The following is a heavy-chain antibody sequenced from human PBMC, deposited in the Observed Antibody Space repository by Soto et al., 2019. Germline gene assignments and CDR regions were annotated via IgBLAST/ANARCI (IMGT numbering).Heavy chain of an antibody. V-gene: IGHV3-7*01. J-gene: IGHJ4*02. D-gene: IGHD6-19*01. CDR3: VRSNGWTLDF. CDR2: IKQEGSVK. Sequence: GGSLSLSCTASGFTFRTYWMNWVRQTPGKGLEWVTIIKQEGSVKHYVDIVKGRFTISRDNAKNSLYLQMNNLSTEDTAVYYCVRSNGWTLDFWGRGTLVTVSS. CDR1: GFTFRTYW.